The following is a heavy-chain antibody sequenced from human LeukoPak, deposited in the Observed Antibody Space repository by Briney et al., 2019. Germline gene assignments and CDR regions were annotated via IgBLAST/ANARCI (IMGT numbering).Heavy chain of an antibody. CDR2: ISWDGGST. J-gene: IGHJ4*02. CDR3: AKDLEYSSSGGFDY. D-gene: IGHD6-6*01. CDR1: GFTFDDYT. Sequence: PGGSLRLSCAASGFTFDDYTMHWVRQAPGKGLEWVSLISWDGGSTYYADSVKGRFTISRDNSKNSLYLQMNSLRAEDMALYYCAKDLEYSSSGGFDYWGQGALVTVSS. V-gene: IGHV3-43*01.